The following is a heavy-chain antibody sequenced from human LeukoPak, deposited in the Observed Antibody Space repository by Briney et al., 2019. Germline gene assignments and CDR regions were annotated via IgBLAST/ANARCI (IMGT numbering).Heavy chain of an antibody. Sequence: GGSLRLSCAASGFTFSSYAMSWVRQAPGKGLEWVSAISGSGGSTYYADSVKGRFTISRDNSKDTLYLQMNSQRAEDTAVYYCAKDRDSSGFMFWGQGTLVTVSS. V-gene: IGHV3-23*01. CDR2: ISGSGGST. D-gene: IGHD3-22*01. CDR1: GFTFSSYA. J-gene: IGHJ4*02. CDR3: AKDRDSSGFMF.